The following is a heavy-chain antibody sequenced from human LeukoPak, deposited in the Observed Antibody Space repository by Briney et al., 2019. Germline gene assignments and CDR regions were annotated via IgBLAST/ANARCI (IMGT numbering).Heavy chain of an antibody. V-gene: IGHV4-38-2*01. CDR1: GYSISSGYY. D-gene: IGHD6-19*01. CDR2: IYHSEST. J-gene: IGHJ4*02. Sequence: SETLSLTCAVSGYSISSGYYWGWLRQPPGKGLEWIGSIYHSESTYYNSSLKSRVTISVDTSKNQFSLKLTSVTATDTAVYYCTRVAVPGTVDYWGQGTLVTVSS. CDR3: TRVAVPGTVDY.